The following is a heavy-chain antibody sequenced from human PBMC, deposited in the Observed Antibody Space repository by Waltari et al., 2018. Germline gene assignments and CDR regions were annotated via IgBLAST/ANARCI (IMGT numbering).Heavy chain of an antibody. Sequence: EVQLVQSGAEVKKPGESLKISCKGSGYSFTSYWIGWVRQMPGKGLEWMGISYPGYSDTRYSPSFQGQVTISADKSISTAYLQWSSLKASDTAMYYCAEKTYYYDSSGLNWFDPWGQGTLVTVSS. CDR2: SYPGYSDT. D-gene: IGHD3-22*01. CDR3: AEKTYYYDSSGLNWFDP. CDR1: GYSFTSYW. V-gene: IGHV5-51*03. J-gene: IGHJ5*02.